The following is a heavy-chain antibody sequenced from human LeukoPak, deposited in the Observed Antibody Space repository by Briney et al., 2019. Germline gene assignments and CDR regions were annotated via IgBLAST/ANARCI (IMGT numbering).Heavy chain of an antibody. CDR2: IYHSGST. CDR3: AREPYDRRGGSDP. V-gene: IGHV4-38-2*02. D-gene: IGHD3-3*01. Sequence: SSETRSLTCTVSGYSISSGYYRGWIRQPPGKGLEWIGSIYHSGSTNYNPSLKSRVTISVDTSKNQFSLKLSSVTAADTAVYYCAREPYDRRGGSDPWGQGTLVTVSS. J-gene: IGHJ5*02. CDR1: GYSISSGYY.